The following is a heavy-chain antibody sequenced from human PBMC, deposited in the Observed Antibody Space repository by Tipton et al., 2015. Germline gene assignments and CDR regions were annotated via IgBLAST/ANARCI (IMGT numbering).Heavy chain of an antibody. Sequence: TLSLTCTVSGGSISSSSYYWGWIRQPPGKGLEWIGSIYYSGRTYYNPSLKSRVTISVDTSKNNFSLKLSSVTAADTAVYYCARARAGEGAFDFWGQGTLVTVSS. D-gene: IGHD2-21*01. V-gene: IGHV4-39*02. J-gene: IGHJ3*01. CDR1: GGSISSSSYY. CDR2: IYYSGRT. CDR3: ARARAGEGAFDF.